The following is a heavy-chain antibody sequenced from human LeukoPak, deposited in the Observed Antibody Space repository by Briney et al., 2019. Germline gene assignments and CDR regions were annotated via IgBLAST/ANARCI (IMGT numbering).Heavy chain of an antibody. CDR2: INPNSGGT. Sequence: ASVKVSCKASGYTVTGYYMHWVRQSPGQGLEWMGWINPNSGGTNYAQKFQGRVTMTRDTSISTAYMELSRLRSDDTAVYYCARDSRYCSGGSCFFWFDPWGQGTLVTVSS. CDR3: ARDSRYCSGGSCFFWFDP. CDR1: GYTVTGYY. D-gene: IGHD2-15*01. J-gene: IGHJ5*02. V-gene: IGHV1-2*02.